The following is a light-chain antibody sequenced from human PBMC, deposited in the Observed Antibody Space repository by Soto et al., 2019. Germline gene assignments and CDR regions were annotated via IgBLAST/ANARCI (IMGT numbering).Light chain of an antibody. CDR3: PQYGNAPLA. J-gene: IGKJ4*01. CDR1: RSVSSNF. CDR2: GAS. Sequence: EVVLTQSPGTLSLSPGERASLSCRASRSVSSNFLAWYHQRPGRAPRLLIYGASSRATDIPDRFSGSVSGTDCTLTISRVEPEDFGVYYCPQYGNAPLAFGGGTRV. V-gene: IGKV3-20*01.